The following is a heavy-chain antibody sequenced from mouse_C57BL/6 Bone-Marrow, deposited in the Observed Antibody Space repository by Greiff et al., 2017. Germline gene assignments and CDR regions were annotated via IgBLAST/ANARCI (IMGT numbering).Heavy chain of an antibody. CDR3: TREINDGYLYYYAMDY. Sequence: VQLKESGEGLVKPGGSLTLSCAASGFTFSSYAMSWVRQTPEKRLEWVAYISSGGDYIYYADTVKGRFTISRDNARNTLYLQMSSLKSEDTAMYYCTREINDGYLYYYAMDYWGQGTSVTVSS. D-gene: IGHD2-3*01. CDR1: GFTFSSYA. V-gene: IGHV5-9-1*02. CDR2: ISSGGDYI. J-gene: IGHJ4*01.